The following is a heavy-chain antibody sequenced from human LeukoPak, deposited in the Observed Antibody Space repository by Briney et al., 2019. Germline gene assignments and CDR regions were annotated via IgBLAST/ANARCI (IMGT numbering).Heavy chain of an antibody. CDR1: GGSVNSQNYY. D-gene: IGHD3-10*01. J-gene: IGHJ4*02. CDR2: IYNNVRT. Sequence: ETLSLTCTVSGGSVNSQNYYWNWIRQPPGKGLEWIGYIYNNVRTNYNPSLKSRVAIFVDTSKNQFSLKLSSVTAADTAVYYCAREEYYSLWGQGTLVTVSS. CDR3: AREEYYSL. V-gene: IGHV4-61*01.